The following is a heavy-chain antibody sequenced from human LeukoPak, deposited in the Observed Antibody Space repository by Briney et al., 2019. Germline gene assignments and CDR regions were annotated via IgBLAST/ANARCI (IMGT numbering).Heavy chain of an antibody. CDR1: GFTFDDYA. D-gene: IGHD2-21*02. CDR3: AKDYCGGDCWGMDV. J-gene: IGHJ6*02. Sequence: PGRSLRLSCAASGFTFDDYAMHWVRQAPGKGLEWVSGISWNSGSIGYADSVKGRFTISRDNAKNSLYLQMNSLRAEDTALYYCAKDYCGGDCWGMDVWGQGTTVTVSS. V-gene: IGHV3-9*01. CDR2: ISWNSGSI.